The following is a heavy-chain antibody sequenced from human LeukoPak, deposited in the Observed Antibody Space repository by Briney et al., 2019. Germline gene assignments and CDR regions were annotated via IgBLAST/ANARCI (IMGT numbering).Heavy chain of an antibody. CDR2: IYSGDNT. Sequence: GGSLRLSCAASGFTVSSNYMNWVRQAPGKGLEWVSVIYSGDNTYYADSVKGRFTVSRHNSKNTLYLQMNSLRAEDTAVYYCARQRTARAFDIWGQGTMVIVSS. J-gene: IGHJ3*02. V-gene: IGHV3-53*04. CDR1: GFTVSSNY. D-gene: IGHD1-1*01. CDR3: ARQRTARAFDI.